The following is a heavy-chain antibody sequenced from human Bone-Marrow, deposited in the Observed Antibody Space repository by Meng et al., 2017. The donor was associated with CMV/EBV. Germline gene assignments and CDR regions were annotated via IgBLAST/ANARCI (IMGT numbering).Heavy chain of an antibody. D-gene: IGHD1-1*01. CDR3: ALEEVVYYYYGMDV. J-gene: IGHJ6*02. CDR2: IIPIFGTA. CDR1: GYTFTSYA. V-gene: IGHV1-69*05. Sequence: SVKVSCKASGYTFTSYAISWVRQAPGQGLEWMGGIIPIFGTANYAQKFQGRVTITTDESTSTAYMELSSLRSEDTAVYYCALEEVVYYYYGMDVWGQGTTATVSS.